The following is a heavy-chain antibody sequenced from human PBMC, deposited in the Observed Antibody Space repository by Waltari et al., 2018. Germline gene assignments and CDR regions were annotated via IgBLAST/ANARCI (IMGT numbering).Heavy chain of an antibody. CDR1: GFTFSSYA. CDR3: AKDRVLRGSYYGMDV. Sequence: EVQLLESGGGLVQPGGSLRLSCAASGFTFSSYAMSWVRQAPGKGLEWVSAISGSGGSTYYADAVKGRFTISRDNSKNTLYLQMNSLRAEDTAVYYCAKDRVLRGSYYGMDVWGQGTLITVSS. V-gene: IGHV3-23*01. CDR2: ISGSGGST. J-gene: IGHJ6*02. D-gene: IGHD4-17*01.